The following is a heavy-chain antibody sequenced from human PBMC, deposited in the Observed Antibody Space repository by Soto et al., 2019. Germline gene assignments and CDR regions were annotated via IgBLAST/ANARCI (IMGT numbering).Heavy chain of an antibody. Sequence: QVQLVESGGGVVQPGRSLRLSCAASGFTFSSYGMHWVRQAPGKGLEWVAVISYDGSNKYYADSVKGRFTISRDNSKNTLDLQMNSLRAEDTAVYYCAKDATDFWSGYAPDYWGQGTLVTVSS. D-gene: IGHD3-3*01. J-gene: IGHJ4*02. CDR3: AKDATDFWSGYAPDY. CDR2: ISYDGSNK. V-gene: IGHV3-30*18. CDR1: GFTFSSYG.